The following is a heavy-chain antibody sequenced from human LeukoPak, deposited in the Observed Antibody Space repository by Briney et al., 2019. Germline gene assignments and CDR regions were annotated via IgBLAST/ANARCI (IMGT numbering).Heavy chain of an antibody. Sequence: SETLSLTCTVSGGSISSSNYYWGWIRQPPGKGLEWIGEINHSGSTNYNPSLKSRVTISVDTSKNQFSLKLSSVTAADTAVYYCASRRYDYVWGSYRSYWFDPWGQGTLVTVSS. V-gene: IGHV4-39*07. CDR2: INHSGST. CDR3: ASRRYDYVWGSYRSYWFDP. D-gene: IGHD3-16*02. CDR1: GGSISSSNYY. J-gene: IGHJ5*02.